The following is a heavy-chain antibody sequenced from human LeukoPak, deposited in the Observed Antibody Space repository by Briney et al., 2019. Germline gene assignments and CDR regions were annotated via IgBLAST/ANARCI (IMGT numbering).Heavy chain of an antibody. CDR2: INRNGGRT. D-gene: IGHD3-10*01. Sequence: GGSLRLSCAASGFMFDDYGMSWVRQAPGKGLEWVSGINRNGGRTGYADSVKGRFTIYRDSAKNSLYLQMNSLRAEDTALYYCAGAYGSGSYDDAFGIWGQGTLVTVSS. V-gene: IGHV3-20*04. CDR3: AGAYGSGSYDDAFGI. J-gene: IGHJ3*02. CDR1: GFMFDDYG.